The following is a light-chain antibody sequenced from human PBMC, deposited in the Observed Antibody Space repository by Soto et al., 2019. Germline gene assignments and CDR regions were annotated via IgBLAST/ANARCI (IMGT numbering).Light chain of an antibody. V-gene: IGKV3-20*01. CDR2: GAS. CDR1: QSVSSTS. Sequence: EIVLTQSPATLSLSPGERATLSCRASQSVSSTSLAWYQQKPGQAPRLLIYGASSRATGIPDRFSGSGSGTDFTLTISSLEPEDFAVYYCQQYGTSKTFGQGTKVDIK. CDR3: QQYGTSKT. J-gene: IGKJ1*01.